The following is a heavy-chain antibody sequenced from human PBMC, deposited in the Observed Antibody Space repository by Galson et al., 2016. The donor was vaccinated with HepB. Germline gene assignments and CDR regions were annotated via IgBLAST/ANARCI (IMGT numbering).Heavy chain of an antibody. J-gene: IGHJ5*02. CDR2: TYYRSKWYN. CDR1: GDSVSSNSAA. Sequence: CAISGDSVSSNSAAWNWIRQSPSRGLEWLGRTYYRSKWYNDYAVSVRSRITINPDTSKNQFSLQLNSVTPEDTAVYYCARSQNIVEGVAATGLPDWFDPWGQGTLVTVSS. V-gene: IGHV6-1*01. D-gene: IGHD2-15*01. CDR3: ARSQNIVEGVAATGLPDWFDP.